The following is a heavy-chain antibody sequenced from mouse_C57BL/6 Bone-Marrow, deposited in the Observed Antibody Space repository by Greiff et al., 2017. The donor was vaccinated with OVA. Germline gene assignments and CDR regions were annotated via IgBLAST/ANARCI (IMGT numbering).Heavy chain of an antibody. V-gene: IGHV1-18*01. Sequence: VQLKESGPELVKPGASVKIPCKASGYTFTDYNMDWVKQSHGKSLEWIGDINPNNGGTIYNQKFKGKATLTVDKSSSTAYMELRSLTSEDTAVYYCARRWSAWFAYWGQGTLVTVSA. CDR3: ARRWSAWFAY. D-gene: IGHD2-3*01. CDR1: GYTFTDYN. J-gene: IGHJ3*01. CDR2: INPNNGGT.